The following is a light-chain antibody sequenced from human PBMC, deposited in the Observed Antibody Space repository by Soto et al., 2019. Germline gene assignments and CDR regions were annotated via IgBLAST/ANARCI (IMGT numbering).Light chain of an antibody. Sequence: EIVMRQSPATLSVSPGERATLSSRASQSVSSNLAWYQQKPGQAPRLLIYGASTRATGIPARFSGSGSGTEFTLTISSLQSEDFAVYYCQQYNNWPLSFGGGTKVDI. J-gene: IGKJ4*01. CDR3: QQYNNWPLS. V-gene: IGKV3-15*01. CDR1: QSVSSN. CDR2: GAS.